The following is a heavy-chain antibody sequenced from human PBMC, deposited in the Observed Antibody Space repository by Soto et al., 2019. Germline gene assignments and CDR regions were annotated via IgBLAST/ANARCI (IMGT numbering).Heavy chain of an antibody. D-gene: IGHD1-1*01. J-gene: IGHJ6*03. Sequence: QVQLQQSGPGLVKPSQTLSLTCDISGDSVSSNSAAWNWIRQTPSRGLEWLGRTYYRSKWYINYEVSMKSLITVNPHTSKSQFSLQLNSVTPEDTAVYYCARGSWDDVTGYYYMDVWGKGTTVTVSS. CDR2: TYYRSKWYI. CDR3: ARGSWDDVTGYYYMDV. V-gene: IGHV6-1*01. CDR1: GDSVSSNSAA.